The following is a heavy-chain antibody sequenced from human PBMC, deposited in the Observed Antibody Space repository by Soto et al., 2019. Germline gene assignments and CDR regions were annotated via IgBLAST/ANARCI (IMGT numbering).Heavy chain of an antibody. CDR2: ISAYNGNT. Sequence: QVQLVQSGAEVKKPGASVKVSCKASGYTFTSYGISWVRQAPGQGLEWMGWISAYNGNTNYAQKLQGRVTMTTDTSTSTAYMELRGLRSDDTAVYYCARDRPRSDTYYYDSSGYPYYFDYWGQGTLVTVSS. CDR3: ARDRPRSDTYYYDSSGYPYYFDY. J-gene: IGHJ4*02. V-gene: IGHV1-18*01. CDR1: GYTFTSYG. D-gene: IGHD3-22*01.